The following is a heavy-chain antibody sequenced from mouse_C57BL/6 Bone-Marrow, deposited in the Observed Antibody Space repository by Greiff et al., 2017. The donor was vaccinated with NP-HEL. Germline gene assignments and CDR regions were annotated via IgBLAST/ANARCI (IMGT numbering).Heavy chain of an antibody. D-gene: IGHD2-2*01. V-gene: IGHV1-52*01. CDR3: AGVEDYGCDRTWCAY. CDR2: IDPSDSET. J-gene: IGHJ3*01. CDR1: GYTFTSYW. Sequence: VQLQQPGAELVRPGSSVKLSCKASGYTFTSYWMHWVKQRPIQGLEWIGNIDPSDSETHYNQKFKDKATLTVDKSSSTAYMQLSSLTSEDSAVYYCAGVEDYGCDRTWCAYWGRGTLVTVSA.